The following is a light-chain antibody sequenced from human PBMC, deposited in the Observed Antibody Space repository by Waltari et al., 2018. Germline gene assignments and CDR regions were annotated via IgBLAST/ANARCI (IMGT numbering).Light chain of an antibody. V-gene: IGKV3-20*01. Sequence: EIVLTQSPGTLSLSPGERATLSCRASQSVSRALAWYQQKPGQAPRLLIYGTSNRATGIPDRFSGSGSGTDCSLTISRLEPEDVAVYFCQHYVRLPATFGQGTKVEIK. CDR3: QHYVRLPAT. CDR2: GTS. J-gene: IGKJ1*01. CDR1: QSVSRA.